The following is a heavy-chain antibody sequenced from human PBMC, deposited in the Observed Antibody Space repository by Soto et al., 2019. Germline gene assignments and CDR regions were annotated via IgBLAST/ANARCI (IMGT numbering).Heavy chain of an antibody. J-gene: IGHJ4*02. Sequence: QVQLVQSGAEVKKPGSSVKVSCKASGGTFSSYSINWVRQAQGQGLEWMGEIIPIFGTANYAQKFQGRVTITADESTSTAYMELSSLRSEDTAVYYCARDGGRHSGGIDYWGQGTLVTVSS. CDR2: IIPIFGTA. D-gene: IGHD1-26*01. CDR3: ARDGGRHSGGIDY. V-gene: IGHV1-69*01. CDR1: GGTFSSYS.